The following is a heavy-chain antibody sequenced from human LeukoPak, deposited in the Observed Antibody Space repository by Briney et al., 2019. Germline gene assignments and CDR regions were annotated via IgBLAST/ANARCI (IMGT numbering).Heavy chain of an antibody. CDR3: ARGRGWVDH. CDR2: IHDDGTVK. D-gene: IGHD3-16*01. Sequence: TGGSLRLSCAASGFSFTAYAMSWFRQAPGKGLEWVANIHDDGTVKNYVDSVKGRFTISRDDARNSVSLQLTRLRADDTALYYCARGRGWVDHWGQGTLVTVSS. V-gene: IGHV3-7*01. J-gene: IGHJ4*02. CDR1: GFSFTAYA.